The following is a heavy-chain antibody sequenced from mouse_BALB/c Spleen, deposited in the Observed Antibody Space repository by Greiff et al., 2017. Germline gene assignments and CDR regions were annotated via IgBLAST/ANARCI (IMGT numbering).Heavy chain of an antibody. CDR3: ARYSLLRPYYFDY. V-gene: IGHV3-8*02. Sequence: VQLKESGPSLVKPSQTLSLTCSVTGDSITSGYWNWIRKFPGNKLEYMGYISYSGTTYYNPSLKSRFSITRDTSKNQYYLQLNSVTTEDTATYYCARYSLLRPYYFDYWGQGTTLTVSS. J-gene: IGHJ2*01. CDR1: GDSITSGY. CDR2: ISYSGTT. D-gene: IGHD1-2*01.